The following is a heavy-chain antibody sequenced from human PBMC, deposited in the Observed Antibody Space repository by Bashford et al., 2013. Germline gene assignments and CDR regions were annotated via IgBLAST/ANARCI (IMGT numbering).Heavy chain of an antibody. CDR2: IDPSDSYT. J-gene: IGHJ6*02. Sequence: GESLKISCKGSGYSFTSYWISWVRQMPGKGLEWMGRIDPSDSYTNYSPSFQGHVTISADKSISTAYLQWSSLKASDTAMYYCARHGPWVSSSWPYYYYYGMDVWGQGTTVTVSS. V-gene: IGHV5-10-1*01. CDR3: ARHGPWVSSSWPYYYYYGMDV. CDR1: GYSFTSYW. D-gene: IGHD6-13*01.